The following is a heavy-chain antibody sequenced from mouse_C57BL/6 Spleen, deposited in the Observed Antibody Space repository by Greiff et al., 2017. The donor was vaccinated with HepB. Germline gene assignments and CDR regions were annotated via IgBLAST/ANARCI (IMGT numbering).Heavy chain of an antibody. Sequence: QVQLQQPGAELVRPGSSVKLSCQASGYTFTSYWMDWVKQRPGQGLEWIGNIYPSDSETHYNQKFKDKATLTVDKSSRTAYMQLRSLTSPDSAVYYCARIGTTVLATRDYWGQGTTLTVSS. CDR3: ARIGTTVLATRDY. CDR2: IYPSDSET. V-gene: IGHV1-61*01. CDR1: GYTFTSYW. J-gene: IGHJ2*01. D-gene: IGHD1-1*01.